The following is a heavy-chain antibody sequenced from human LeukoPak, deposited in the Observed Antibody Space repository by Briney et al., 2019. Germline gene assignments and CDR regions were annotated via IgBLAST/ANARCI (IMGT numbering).Heavy chain of an antibody. CDR2: ISGDGGST. D-gene: IGHD4/OR15-4a*01. J-gene: IGHJ6*03. CDR1: GFTFYDYA. Sequence: GGSLRLSCAASGFTFYDYAMHWVRQAPGKGLECVSLISGDGGSTYYAYSVKGRCTISRDNSKNSLYLQMNTVKSEDTDLSYFSKSAGGDSVDNRFYYLDFWGEGATPTVCS. CDR3: SKSAGGDSVDNRFYYLDF. V-gene: IGHV3-43*02.